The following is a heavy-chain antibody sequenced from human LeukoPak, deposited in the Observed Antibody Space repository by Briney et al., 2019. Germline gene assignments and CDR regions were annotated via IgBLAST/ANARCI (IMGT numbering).Heavy chain of an antibody. J-gene: IGHJ4*02. CDR2: INSDGRST. V-gene: IGHV3-74*01. CDR3: ASGSPFDEAYYYFDY. CDR1: GFTFSSYW. D-gene: IGHD2-15*01. Sequence: PGGSLRLPCAASGFTFSSYWMHWVRQAPGKGLVWVSRINSDGRSTSYADSVKGRFTISRDNAKNTLYLQMSSLRAEDTAVYYCASGSPFDEAYYYFDYWGQGTLVTVSS.